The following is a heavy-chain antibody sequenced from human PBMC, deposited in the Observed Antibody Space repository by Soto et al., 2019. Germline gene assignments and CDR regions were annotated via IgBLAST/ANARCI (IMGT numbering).Heavy chain of an antibody. J-gene: IGHJ6*02. CDR3: ARAWGFLEWLLPSYYYGMDV. V-gene: IGHV4-30-4*01. D-gene: IGHD3-3*01. CDR1: GGSISSGDYY. CDR2: IYYSGST. Sequence: SETLSLTCTVSGGSISSGDYYWSWIRQPPGKGLEWIGYIYYSGSTYYNPSLKSRVTISVDTSKNQFSLKLSSVTAADTAVYYCARAWGFLEWLLPSYYYGMDVWGQGTTVTAP.